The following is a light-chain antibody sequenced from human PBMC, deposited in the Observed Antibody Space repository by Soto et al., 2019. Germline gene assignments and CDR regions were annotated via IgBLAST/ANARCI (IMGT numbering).Light chain of an antibody. J-gene: IGKJ4*01. V-gene: IGKV1-39*01. Sequence: DIQMTQSPSSLSASVGDRVTITCQASQDISNYLNWYQQKPGKAPKLLIYDASNLETGVPSRFSGSGSETEFTLSISSPQPEDFATYFCQQIYSAPLTFGGGTKVDIK. CDR2: DAS. CDR3: QQIYSAPLT. CDR1: QDISNY.